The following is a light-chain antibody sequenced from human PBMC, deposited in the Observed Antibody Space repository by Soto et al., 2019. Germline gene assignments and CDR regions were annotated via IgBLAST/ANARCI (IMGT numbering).Light chain of an antibody. Sequence: VITQSPATLSVSPGERATLSCRASQSVTRDLAWYQQKPGPAPRLLFYGASSRATGIPDRFSGSGSGTDFTLTISRLEPEDVAVYYWQQYGSFGQGTRLEIK. V-gene: IGKV3-20*01. CDR2: GAS. CDR3: QQYGS. CDR1: QSVTRD. J-gene: IGKJ5*01.